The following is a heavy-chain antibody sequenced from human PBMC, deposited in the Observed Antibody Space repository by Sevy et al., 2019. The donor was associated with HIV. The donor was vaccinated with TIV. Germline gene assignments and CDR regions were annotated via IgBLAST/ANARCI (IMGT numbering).Heavy chain of an antibody. CDR3: SRGPVPTTGVDY. Sequence: GGSLRLSCSASGFIFEDYTLSWFRQVPGKGLEWVGSIREKLYGATPQFAASIKGRISMSRDDSRVIAYLQLNSVKIEDTGVYYCSRGPVPTTGVDYWGQGTLVTVSS. D-gene: IGHD4-17*01. CDR1: GFIFEDYT. CDR2: IREKLYGATP. J-gene: IGHJ4*02. V-gene: IGHV3-49*03.